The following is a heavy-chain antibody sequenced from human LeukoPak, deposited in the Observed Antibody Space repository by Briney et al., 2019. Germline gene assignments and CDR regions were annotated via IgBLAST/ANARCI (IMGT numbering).Heavy chain of an antibody. CDR3: AREIIVATTGTDY. Sequence: GGSLRLSCAASGFTFSSYEMNWVRQAPGKGLEWVSYISSSGSTIYYADSVKGRFTISRDNAKNTLYLQMNSLRAEDTAVYYCAREIIVATTGTDYWGQGTLVTVSS. CDR2: ISSSGSTI. J-gene: IGHJ4*02. D-gene: IGHD5-12*01. V-gene: IGHV3-48*03. CDR1: GFTFSSYE.